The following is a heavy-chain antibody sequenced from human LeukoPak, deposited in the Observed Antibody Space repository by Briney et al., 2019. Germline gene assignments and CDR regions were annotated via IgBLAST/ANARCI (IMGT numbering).Heavy chain of an antibody. CDR2: IYTGGST. CDR3: ARDKRGGSPYYFDY. J-gene: IGHJ4*02. Sequence: TLSLTCTVSGGSISSGSYYWSWIRQAAGKGVEWIGRIYTGGSTNYNPSLKSRVTISVDTSKNQFSLKLSSVTAADTAVYYCARDKRGGSPYYFDYWGQGTLVIVSS. D-gene: IGHD2-15*01. CDR1: GGSISSGSYY. V-gene: IGHV4-61*02.